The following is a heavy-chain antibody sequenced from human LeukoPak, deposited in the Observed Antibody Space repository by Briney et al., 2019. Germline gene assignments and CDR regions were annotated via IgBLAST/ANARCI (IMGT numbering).Heavy chain of an antibody. J-gene: IGHJ3*02. V-gene: IGHV1-24*01. CDR1: GYTLTELS. CDR2: FDPEDGET. D-gene: IGHD3-10*01. CDR3: ATDQVVVAGGSGIHDAFDI. Sequence: ASVKVSCKVSGYTLTELSMHWVRQAPGKGLEWMGGFDPEDGETIYAQKFQGRVTMTEDTSTDTAYMELSSLRSEDTAVYYCATDQVVVAGGSGIHDAFDIWGQGTMVTVSS.